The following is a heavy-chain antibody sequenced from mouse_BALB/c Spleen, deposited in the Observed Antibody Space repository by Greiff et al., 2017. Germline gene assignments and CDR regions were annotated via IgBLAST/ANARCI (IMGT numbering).Heavy chain of an antibody. D-gene: IGHD1-1*01. CDR1: GYTFTSYW. CDR2: INPSTGYT. CDR3: ARITTVAPFAY. J-gene: IGHJ3*01. V-gene: IGHV1-7*01. Sequence: QVQLQQSGAELAKPGASVKMSCKASGYTFTSYWMHWVKQRPGQRLEWIGYINPSTGYTEYNQKFKDKATLTADKSSSTAYMQLSSLTSEDSAVYYCARITTVAPFAYWGQGTLVTVSA.